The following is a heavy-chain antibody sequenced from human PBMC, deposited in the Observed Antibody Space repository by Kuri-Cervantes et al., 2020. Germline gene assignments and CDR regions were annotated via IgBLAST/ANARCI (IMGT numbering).Heavy chain of an antibody. D-gene: IGHD6-13*01. Sequence: ASVKVSCKASGYTFTSYYMHWVRQAPGQGLEWMGWISAYNGDTNYAQKLQGRVTMTTDTSTSTAYMELRSLRSDDTAVYYCASMSSSSWGDAFDIWGQGTMVTVSS. CDR2: ISAYNGDT. V-gene: IGHV1-18*04. J-gene: IGHJ3*02. CDR1: GYTFTSYY. CDR3: ASMSSSSWGDAFDI.